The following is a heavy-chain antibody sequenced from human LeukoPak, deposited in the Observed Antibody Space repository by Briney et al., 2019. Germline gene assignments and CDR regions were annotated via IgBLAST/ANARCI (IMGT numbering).Heavy chain of an antibody. CDR3: ARSPSRDYYDSSGYSFADDY. J-gene: IGHJ4*02. CDR2: IYYSGST. V-gene: IGHV4-31*03. Sequence: SETLSLTCTVSGGSISSGGYYWSWIRQHPGTGLEWIGYIYYSGSTYYNPSLKSRVTISVDTSKNQFSLKLSSVTAADTAVYYCARSPSRDYYDSSGYSFADDYWGQGTLVTVSS. D-gene: IGHD3-22*01. CDR1: GGSISSGGYY.